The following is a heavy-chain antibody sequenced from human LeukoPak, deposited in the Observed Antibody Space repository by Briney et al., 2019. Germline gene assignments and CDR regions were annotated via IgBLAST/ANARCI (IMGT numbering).Heavy chain of an antibody. V-gene: IGHV3-7*01. D-gene: IGHD3-22*01. CDR2: IKQDGSEK. CDR3: AKSSGYYYDHFDY. CDR1: GFTFSSYW. J-gene: IGHJ4*02. Sequence: GGSLRLSCAASGFTFSSYWMSWVRQAPGKGLEWVANIKQDGSEKYYVDSVKGRFTISRDNSKNTLYLQMNSLRREDTAVYYCAKSSGYYYDHFDYWGQGTLVTVSS.